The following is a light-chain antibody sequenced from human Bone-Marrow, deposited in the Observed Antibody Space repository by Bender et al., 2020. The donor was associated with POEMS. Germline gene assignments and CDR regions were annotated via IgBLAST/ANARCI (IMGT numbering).Light chain of an antibody. CDR2: DVS. J-gene: IGLJ3*02. Sequence: QSALTQPASVSGSPGQSITISCTGTSGDVGGYNYVSWYQQHRGKAPKFIIYDVSNRPSGVSNRFSGSKSGNTASLTISGLQAEDEADYYCNSYTSSSTWVFGGGTKLTVL. CDR1: SGDVGGYNY. V-gene: IGLV2-14*01. CDR3: NSYTSSSTWV.